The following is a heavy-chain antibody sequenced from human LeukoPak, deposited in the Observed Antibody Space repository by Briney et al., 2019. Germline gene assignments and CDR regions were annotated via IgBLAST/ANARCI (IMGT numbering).Heavy chain of an antibody. Sequence: PGGSLRLSCAASGFTFSSYAMSWVRPAPGKGQEWVSAISGSGGSTYYADSVKGRFTISRGNSKNTLYLQMNSLRAEDTAVYYCAKDPDYDILTGYLNYWGQGTLVTVSS. J-gene: IGHJ4*02. CDR1: GFTFSSYA. V-gene: IGHV3-23*01. D-gene: IGHD3-9*01. CDR3: AKDPDYDILTGYLNY. CDR2: ISGSGGST.